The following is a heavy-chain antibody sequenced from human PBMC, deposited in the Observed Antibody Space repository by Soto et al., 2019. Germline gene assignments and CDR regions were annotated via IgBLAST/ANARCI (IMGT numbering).Heavy chain of an antibody. CDR1: GITFINGW. J-gene: IGHJ4*02. CDR3: ITHLGEYENX. Sequence: GGSLRLSFAVSGITFINGWMSWVRQAPGKGLEWVSRIKSKANGETTDYAAPVKGRFSISRDDSKTMLYLQMNKLKAEDTAVYYCITHLGEYENXWGQVTLVTVSX. V-gene: IGHV3-15*01. CDR2: IKSKANGETT. D-gene: IGHD4-17*01.